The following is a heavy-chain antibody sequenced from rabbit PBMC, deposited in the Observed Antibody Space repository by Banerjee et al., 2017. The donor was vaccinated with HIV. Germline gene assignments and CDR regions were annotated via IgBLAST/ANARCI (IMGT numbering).Heavy chain of an antibody. Sequence: QEQLVESGGGLVQPGGSLKLSCKASGFDFSSYGVSWVRQAPGKGLEWIGYINPVFGSTYYASWVNGRFTISSHDAQNTLYLQLNSLTAADTATYFCVRDGGGSVYFNLWGPGTLVTVS. CDR2: INPVFGST. D-gene: IGHD2-1*01. CDR1: GFDFSSYG. V-gene: IGHV1S47*01. J-gene: IGHJ4*01. CDR3: VRDGGGSVYFNL.